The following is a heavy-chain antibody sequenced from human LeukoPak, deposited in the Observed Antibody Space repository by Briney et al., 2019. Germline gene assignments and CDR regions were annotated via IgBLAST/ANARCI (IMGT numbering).Heavy chain of an antibody. J-gene: IGHJ4*02. CDR1: GGSFSGYY. V-gene: IGHV4-34*01. D-gene: IGHD6-19*01. CDR2: INHSGST. CDR3: VKDQREAYSSGWSRDFDY. Sequence: SETLSLTCAVYGGSFSGYYWSWIRQPPGKGLEWIGEINHSGSTNYNPSLKSRVTISVDTSKNQFSLKLSSVTAADTAVYYCVKDQREAYSSGWSRDFDYWGQGTLVTVSS.